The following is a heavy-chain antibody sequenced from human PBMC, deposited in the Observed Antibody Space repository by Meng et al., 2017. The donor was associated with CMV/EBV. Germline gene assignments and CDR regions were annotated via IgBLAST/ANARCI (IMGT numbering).Heavy chain of an antibody. D-gene: IGHD1-26*01. J-gene: IGHJ4*02. CDR2: ISYDGSNK. V-gene: IGHV3-30-3*01. Sequence: GGSLRPSCAASGFTFSSCAMHWVRQAPGKGLEWVAVISYDGSNKYYADSVKGRFTISRDISKNTLYLQMNSLRAEDTAVYYCASQPVSGSYYLDIDYWGQGTLVTVSS. CDR3: ASQPVSGSYYLDIDY. CDR1: GFTFSSCA.